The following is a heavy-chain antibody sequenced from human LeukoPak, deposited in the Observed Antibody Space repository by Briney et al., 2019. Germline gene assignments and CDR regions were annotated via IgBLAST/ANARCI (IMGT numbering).Heavy chain of an antibody. J-gene: IGHJ5*02. CDR3: ARRYLATRFNWFDP. CDR1: GGSISSSSFY. V-gene: IGHV4-39*07. Sequence: SETLSLTCTVSGGSISSSSFYWGWIRQPPGKGLQWIGYIHYRGSTYYNPSLKSRVTISVDTSKNQFSLKLSSVTAADTAVYYCARRYLATRFNWFDPWGQGTLVTVSS. D-gene: IGHD3-9*01. CDR2: IHYRGST.